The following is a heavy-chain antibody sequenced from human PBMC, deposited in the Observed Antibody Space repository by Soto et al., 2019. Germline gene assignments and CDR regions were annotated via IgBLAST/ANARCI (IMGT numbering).Heavy chain of an antibody. CDR1: TASISSNHW. D-gene: IGHD4-4*01. V-gene: IGHV4-4*02. CDR2: IHHSGRT. CDR3: ASTTGYRLDY. Sequence: QVQLQESGPGLVKPSGTLSLTCAVSTASISSNHWWNWVRQAPGQGLEWLGEIHHSGRTNYNPSLTSRVIISVDKSKNQFSLELNSVTAADTAVYDWASTTGYRLDYWGQGALVTDSS. J-gene: IGHJ4*02.